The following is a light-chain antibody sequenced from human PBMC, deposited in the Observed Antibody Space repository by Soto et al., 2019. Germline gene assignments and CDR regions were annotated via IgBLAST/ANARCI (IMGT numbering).Light chain of an antibody. J-gene: IGKJ1*01. Sequence: DIQMTQSPSTLSASVGDRVTITCRASQSISTWLAWYQQKPGKAPKLLIYKASSLESGVPSEFSGSGSGTEFPLTISILQPDDFATYYCQQYSTYPWTFGQGTKV. CDR3: QQYSTYPWT. V-gene: IGKV1-5*03. CDR1: QSISTW. CDR2: KAS.